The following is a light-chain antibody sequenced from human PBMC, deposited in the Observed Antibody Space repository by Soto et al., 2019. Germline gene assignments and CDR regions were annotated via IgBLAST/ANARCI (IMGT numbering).Light chain of an antibody. J-gene: IGKJ4*01. Sequence: EIVLTQSPATLSLSPGERATLSCRASQSVSSYLAWYQQKPGQAPSLLIYDASNRATGIPARFSGSGSGTDFTLTISSLEPEDFAVYYWQQRSNWHPLTFGGGTKVEIK. CDR1: QSVSSY. CDR2: DAS. V-gene: IGKV3-11*01. CDR3: QQRSNWHPLT.